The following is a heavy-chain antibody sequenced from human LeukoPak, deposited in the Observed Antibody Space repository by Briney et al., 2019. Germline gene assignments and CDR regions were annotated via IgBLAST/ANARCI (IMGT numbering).Heavy chain of an antibody. CDR1: DGSITNYD. V-gene: IGHV4-59*01. CDR2: VHYSGTT. D-gene: IGHD4-17*01. CDR3: ATGYGDFRVQGRYFYS. Sequence: SETLSLTCTVSDGSITNYDWSWVRQPPGKGLEFIGHVHYSGTTNYNPSLRSRVTISIDTSKKHFFLKLKSVTAADTAVYYCATGYGDFRVQGRYFYSWGQGTLVTVSS. J-gene: IGHJ4*02.